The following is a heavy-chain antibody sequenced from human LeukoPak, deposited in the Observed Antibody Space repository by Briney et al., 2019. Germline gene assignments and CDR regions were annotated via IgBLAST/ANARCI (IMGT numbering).Heavy chain of an antibody. D-gene: IGHD6-13*01. CDR2: ISSSSNYM. V-gene: IGHV3-21*01. CDR3: ARPLDSSNNYFDY. CDR1: GFTFSRNA. J-gene: IGHJ4*02. Sequence: PGGSLRLSCAASGFTFSRNAMNWVRQAPGKGLEWVSFISSSSNYMSYADSVKGRFTISRDNAKNSLCLQMNSLRAEDTAVYYCARPLDSSNNYFDYWGQGTLVTVSA.